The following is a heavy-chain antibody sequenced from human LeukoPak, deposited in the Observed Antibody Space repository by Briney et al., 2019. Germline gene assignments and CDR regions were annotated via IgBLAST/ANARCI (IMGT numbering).Heavy chain of an antibody. D-gene: IGHD2-15*01. J-gene: IGHJ6*03. V-gene: IGHV1-8*03. CDR2: MNPNSGNT. CDR1: GYTFTNYY. CDR3: ARLRGSYYYYMDV. Sequence: ASVKVSCKASGYTFTNYYIHWVRQAPGQGLEWMGWMNPNSGNTGYAQKFQGRVTITRNTSISTAYMELSSLRSEDTAVYYCARLRGSYYYYMDVWGKGTTVTVSS.